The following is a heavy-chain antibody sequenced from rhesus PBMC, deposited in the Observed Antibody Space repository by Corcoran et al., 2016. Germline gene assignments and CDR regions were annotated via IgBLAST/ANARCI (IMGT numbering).Heavy chain of an antibody. V-gene: IGHV4-169*01. CDR2: IYGSGRST. J-gene: IGHJ4*01. CDR3: AGGARTIDY. D-gene: IGHD1-44*02. CDR1: GGSISSSY. Sequence: QLQLQESGPGLVKPSETLSVTCAVPGGSISSSYWSWIRHAPGKGLEWIGDIYGSGRSTNYNPSLTRRVTLSVGTSKTQLSLKLSYVATAEAAVYYCAGGARTIDYWGQGVLVTVSS.